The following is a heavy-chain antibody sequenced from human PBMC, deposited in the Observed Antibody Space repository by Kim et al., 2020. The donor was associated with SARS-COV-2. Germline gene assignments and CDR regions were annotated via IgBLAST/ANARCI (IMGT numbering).Heavy chain of an antibody. Sequence: GGSLRLSCAASGFTFSSYGMHWVRQAPGKGLEWVAVISYDGSNKYYADSVKGRFTISRDNSKNTLYLQMNSLRAEDTAVYYCAKDRDIVVVPAAIHLDYWGQGTLVTVSS. J-gene: IGHJ4*02. CDR1: GFTFSSYG. CDR2: ISYDGSNK. V-gene: IGHV3-30*18. D-gene: IGHD2-2*01. CDR3: AKDRDIVVVPAAIHLDY.